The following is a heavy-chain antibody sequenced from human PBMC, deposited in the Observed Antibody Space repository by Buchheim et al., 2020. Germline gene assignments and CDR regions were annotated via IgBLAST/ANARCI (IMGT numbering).Heavy chain of an antibody. D-gene: IGHD3-22*01. V-gene: IGHV4-34*01. Sequence: QVQLQQWGAGLLKPSETLSLTCAVYGGSFSGYYWSWIRQPPGKGLEWIGEINHSGSTNYNPSLKSRVTISVDTSKNQFSLKLSSVTAADTAVYYCARGSPSWWYYDSSGYDYWGQGTL. J-gene: IGHJ4*02. CDR2: INHSGST. CDR1: GGSFSGYY. CDR3: ARGSPSWWYYDSSGYDY.